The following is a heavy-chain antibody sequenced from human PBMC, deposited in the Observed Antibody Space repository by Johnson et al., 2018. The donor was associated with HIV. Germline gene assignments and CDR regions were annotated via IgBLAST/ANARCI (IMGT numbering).Heavy chain of an antibody. CDR2: ISYDGSNK. V-gene: IGHV3-30-3*01. D-gene: IGHD3-10*01. CDR3: AKARKPWFGESNDAFDI. Sequence: QVQLVESGGGVVRPGGSLRLSCAASGFTFDDYAMSWVRQAPGKGLEWVAVISYDGSNKYYADSVKGRFTISRDNAKNSLYLQMNSLRAEDTALYYCAKARKPWFGESNDAFDIWGQGTMVTVSS. J-gene: IGHJ3*02. CDR1: GFTFDDYA.